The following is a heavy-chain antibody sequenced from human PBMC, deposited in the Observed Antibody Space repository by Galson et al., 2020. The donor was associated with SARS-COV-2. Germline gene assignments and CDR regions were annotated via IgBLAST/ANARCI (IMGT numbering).Heavy chain of an antibody. CDR3: ARVGAVAGRYYYGMDV. D-gene: IGHD6-19*01. Sequence: ASVKVSCKASGYTFTGYYMHWVRQAPGQGLEWMGWINPNSGGTNYAQTFQGRVTMTRDTSISTAYMELIRVRSDDTAVYYCARVGAVAGRYYYGMDVWGQGTTVTVSS. V-gene: IGHV1-2*02. J-gene: IGHJ6*02. CDR1: GYTFTGYY. CDR2: INPNSGGT.